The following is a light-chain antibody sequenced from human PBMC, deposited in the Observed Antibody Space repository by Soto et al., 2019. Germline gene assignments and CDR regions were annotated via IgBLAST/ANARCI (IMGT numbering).Light chain of an antibody. Sequence: QSALTQPASVSGSPGQLIAISCTGTSSDVGGYDYVSWYQQHPGKAPKLMIYDVSNRPSGVSNRFSGSKSGNTASLTISGLQAEDEADYYCSSYTTSSVLFGGGTKLTVL. V-gene: IGLV2-14*01. CDR3: SSYTTSSVL. CDR2: DVS. J-gene: IGLJ2*01. CDR1: SSDVGGYDY.